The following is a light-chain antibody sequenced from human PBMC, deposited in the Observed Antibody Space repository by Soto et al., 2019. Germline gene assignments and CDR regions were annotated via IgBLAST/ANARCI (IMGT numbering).Light chain of an antibody. J-gene: IGKJ2*01. V-gene: IGKV1-33*01. CDR1: QDISNY. CDR2: DAS. Sequence: DIQMTQSPSSQSASVGDRVTITCQASQDISNYLNWYQQKPGKAPKLLIYDASNLETGVPSRFSGSGSGTDFTFTISSLQPEDIATYYCQQYDNLPPYTFGQGTKLEIK. CDR3: QQYDNLPPYT.